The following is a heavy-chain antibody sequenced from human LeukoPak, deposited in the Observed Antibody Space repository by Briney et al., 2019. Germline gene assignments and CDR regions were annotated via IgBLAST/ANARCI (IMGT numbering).Heavy chain of an antibody. CDR3: ARLGGYYSVYYYGMDV. Sequence: GGSLRLSCAASGFTSSSYSMNWVRQAPGKGLGWVSYISSSSTIYYADSVKGRFTISRDNAKNSLYLQMNSLRDEDTAVYYCARLGGYYSVYYYGMDVWGQGTTVTVSS. CDR2: ISSSSTI. V-gene: IGHV3-48*02. CDR1: GFTSSSYS. J-gene: IGHJ6*02. D-gene: IGHD1-26*01.